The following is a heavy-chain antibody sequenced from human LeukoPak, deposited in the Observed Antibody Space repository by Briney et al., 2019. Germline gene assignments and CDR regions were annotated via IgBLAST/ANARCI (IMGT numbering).Heavy chain of an antibody. CDR2: IYSGGST. V-gene: IGHV3-66*01. CDR1: GFIVSSYY. D-gene: IGHD2-21*02. J-gene: IGHJ3*02. Sequence: GGSLRLSCAASGFIVSSYYMSWVRQAPGKGLEWVSVIYSGGSTYYADSVKGRFTISRDNSKSTLYLQMNSLRAEDTAVYYCARDRGCGDCYPPANDAFDIWGQGTMVTVSS. CDR3: ARDRGCGDCYPPANDAFDI.